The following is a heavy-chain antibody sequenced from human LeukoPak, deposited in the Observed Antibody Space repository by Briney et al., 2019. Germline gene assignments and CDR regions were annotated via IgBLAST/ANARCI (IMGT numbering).Heavy chain of an antibody. V-gene: IGHV3-30*18. CDR3: AKDRGSGTYYYYGMDV. J-gene: IGHJ6*02. Sequence: PGGSLRLSCAASGFTFSSTGMHWVRQAPGKGLEWVAVISYDGSNKYYADSVKGRFTISRDNSKTTLYLQMNSLRAEDTAVYYCAKDRGSGTYYYYGMDVWGQGTTVTVSS. D-gene: IGHD6-19*01. CDR2: ISYDGSNK. CDR1: GFTFSSTG.